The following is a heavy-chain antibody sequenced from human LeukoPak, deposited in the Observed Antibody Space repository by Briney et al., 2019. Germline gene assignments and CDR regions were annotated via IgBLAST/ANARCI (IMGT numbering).Heavy chain of an antibody. Sequence: GGSLRLSCVASGFTFSYYSMNWARQAPGKGLEWVSYINSISGEIWYADSVKGRFTISRDDAKNSLYLQMKSLRDEDTAVYYCARDHGYAFDYWGQGTLVTVSS. D-gene: IGHD5-12*01. CDR1: GFTFSYYS. CDR3: ARDHGYAFDY. J-gene: IGHJ4*02. CDR2: INSISGEI. V-gene: IGHV3-48*02.